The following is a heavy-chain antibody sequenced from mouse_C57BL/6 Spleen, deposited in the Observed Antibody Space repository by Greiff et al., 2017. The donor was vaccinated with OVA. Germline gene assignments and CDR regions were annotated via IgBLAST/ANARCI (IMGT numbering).Heavy chain of an antibody. CDR2: IWSGGST. D-gene: IGHD2-4*01. CDR1: GFSLTSYG. CDR3: ARNRGYDYDGDYAMDY. J-gene: IGHJ4*01. Sequence: VKLVESGPGLVQPSQSLSITCTVSGFSLTSYGVHWVRQSPGKGLAWLGVIWSGGSTDYNAAFISRLSISKDNSKSQVFFKMNSLQADDTAIYYCARNRGYDYDGDYAMDYWGQGTSVTVSS. V-gene: IGHV2-2*01.